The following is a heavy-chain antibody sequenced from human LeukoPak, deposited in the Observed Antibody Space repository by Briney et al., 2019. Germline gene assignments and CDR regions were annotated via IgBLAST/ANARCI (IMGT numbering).Heavy chain of an antibody. CDR1: GFTINTYG. V-gene: IGHV3-30*03. CDR2: ISADGLNT. CDR3: ARGPYYDENDAFDI. J-gene: IGHJ3*02. D-gene: IGHD3-3*01. Sequence: PGGSLRLSCAASGFTINTYGMNWVRQAPGKGLEWVATISADGLNTYYTDSVKGRFTISRDDSKNALSLQMTSLRSEDTAMYYCARGPYYDENDAFDIWGQGTMVTVSS.